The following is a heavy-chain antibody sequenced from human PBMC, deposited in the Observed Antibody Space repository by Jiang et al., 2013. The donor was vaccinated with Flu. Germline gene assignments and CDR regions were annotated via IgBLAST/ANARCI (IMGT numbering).Heavy chain of an antibody. V-gene: IGHV3-48*02. J-gene: IGHJ4*01. CDR1: GFTFSDYD. D-gene: IGHD3-10*01. CDR2: ITGGGETK. CDR3: ARDASGTQDFDY. Sequence: GFTFSDYDMNWVRQAPGKGLEWVSFITGGGETKTYADSVKGRFAISRDNTRNSLYLQLNSLRDEDTAIYYCARDASGTQDFDYWGQGTLISVSS.